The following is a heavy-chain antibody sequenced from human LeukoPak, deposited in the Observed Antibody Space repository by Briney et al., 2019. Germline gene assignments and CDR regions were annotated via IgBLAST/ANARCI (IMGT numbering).Heavy chain of an antibody. CDR3: ARWRVIAAAGIDY. D-gene: IGHD6-13*01. CDR1: GGSISSSSYY. V-gene: IGHV4-39*07. CDR2: INHSGST. J-gene: IGHJ4*02. Sequence: PSETLSLTCTVSGGSISSSSYYWSWIRQPPGKGLEWIGEINHSGSTNYNPSLKSRVTISVDTSKNQFSLKLSSVTAADTAVYYCARWRVIAAAGIDYWGQGTLVTVSS.